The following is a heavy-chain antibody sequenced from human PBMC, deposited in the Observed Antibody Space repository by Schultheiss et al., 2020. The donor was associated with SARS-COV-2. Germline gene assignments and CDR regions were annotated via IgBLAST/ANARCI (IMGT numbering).Heavy chain of an antibody. CDR1: GFTFSNAW. D-gene: IGHD2-2*02. CDR2: IWYDGSNK. V-gene: IGHV3-33*08. J-gene: IGHJ6*02. CDR3: ARDRAIEYGMDV. Sequence: GESLKISCAASGFTFSNAWMSWVRQAPGKGLEWVAVIWYDGSNKYYADSVKGRFTISRDNSKNTLYLQMNSLRAEDTAVYYCARDRAIEYGMDVWGQGTTVTVSS.